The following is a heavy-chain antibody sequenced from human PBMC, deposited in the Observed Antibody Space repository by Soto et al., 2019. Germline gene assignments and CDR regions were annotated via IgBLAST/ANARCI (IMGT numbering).Heavy chain of an antibody. J-gene: IGHJ4*02. CDR1: GDSITSNSYF. CDR3: AKDGSQNFDY. Sequence: SETLSLTCTFSGDSITSNSYFWAWIRQPPGKGLEWIGSIYYSGTTYYNPSLKSRVTVSVDTSKNQFSLNLSSVTAADTAVYYCAKDGSQNFDYWGQGTLVTVSS. V-gene: IGHV4-39*02. CDR2: IYYSGTT. D-gene: IGHD1-26*01.